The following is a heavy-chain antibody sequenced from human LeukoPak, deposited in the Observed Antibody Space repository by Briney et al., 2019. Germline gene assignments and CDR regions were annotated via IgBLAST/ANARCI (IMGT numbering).Heavy chain of an antibody. V-gene: IGHV4-31*03. J-gene: IGHJ3*02. CDR1: GGSISRGGYY. Sequence: SETLSPTCTVSGGSISRGGYYWSWIRQLPGKGLEWIGYIYYSGSSYYHPSLKSRVTISVDTSKNQFSLKLNSVTAADTAVYYCAREETDSEAFDIWGQGTMVTVSS. CDR3: AREETDSEAFDI. CDR2: IYYSGSS. D-gene: IGHD2-21*01.